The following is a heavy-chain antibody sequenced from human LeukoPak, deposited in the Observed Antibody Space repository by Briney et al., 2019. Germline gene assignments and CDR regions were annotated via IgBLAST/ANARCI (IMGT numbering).Heavy chain of an antibody. CDR3: ARDHRSSGGRNWFDP. V-gene: IGHV1-18*01. CDR2: ISAYSGNT. D-gene: IGHD6-19*01. CDR1: GYTFTSYG. J-gene: IGHJ5*02. Sequence: GASVKVSCKASGYTFTSYGISWVRQAPGQGLEWMGWISAYSGNTNYAQKLQGRVTMTTDTSTSTAYMELRSLRSDDTAVYYCARDHRSSGGRNWFDPWGQGTLVTVSS.